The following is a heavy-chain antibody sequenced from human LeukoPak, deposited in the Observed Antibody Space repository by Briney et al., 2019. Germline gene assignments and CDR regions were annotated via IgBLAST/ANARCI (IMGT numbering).Heavy chain of an antibody. D-gene: IGHD6-13*01. CDR2: IYCSGST. CDR3: AREAGIAAAGTHPPYYYYMDV. V-gene: IGHV4-39*07. Sequence: PSETLSLTCTVSGGSISSSSYYWGWIRQPPGKGLEWIGSIYCSGSTYYNPSLKSRVTISVDTSKNQFSLKLSSVTAADTAVYYCAREAGIAAAGTHPPYYYYMDVWGKGTTVTVSS. CDR1: GGSISSSSYY. J-gene: IGHJ6*03.